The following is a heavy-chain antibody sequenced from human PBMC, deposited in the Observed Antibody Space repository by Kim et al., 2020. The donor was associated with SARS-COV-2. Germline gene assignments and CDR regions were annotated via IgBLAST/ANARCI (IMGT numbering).Heavy chain of an antibody. J-gene: IGHJ6*02. Sequence: SETLSLTCTVSGYSISSGYYWGWIRPPPGKGLEWIGSIYHSGSTYYNPSLKSRVTISVDTSKNQFSLKLSSVTAADTAVYYCARDRSTSMFLASYFFGMDVWGQGTTVTVSS. CDR2: IYHSGST. CDR3: ARDRSTSMFLASYFFGMDV. CDR1: GYSISSGYY. D-gene: IGHD3-10*02. V-gene: IGHV4-38-2*02.